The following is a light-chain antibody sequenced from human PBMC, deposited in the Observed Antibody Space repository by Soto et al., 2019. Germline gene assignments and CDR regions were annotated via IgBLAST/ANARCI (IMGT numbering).Light chain of an antibody. CDR1: QSVTTN. Sequence: ETVLTQSPATLSVSPGERATFSCKASQSVTTNLAWYQQKPGQVPRLLIYGAFTRATGIPARFSGSGSGTDFTPSISSLQSEDFAIYHCQQYHSWPPPLGQGTKLEIK. CDR2: GAF. J-gene: IGKJ2*01. V-gene: IGKV3-15*01. CDR3: QQYHSWPPP.